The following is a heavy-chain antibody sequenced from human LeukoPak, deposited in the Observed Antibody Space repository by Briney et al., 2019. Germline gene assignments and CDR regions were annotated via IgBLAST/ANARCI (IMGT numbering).Heavy chain of an antibody. J-gene: IGHJ4*02. Sequence: PGRSLRLSCAASGFTFTSYAMHWVRQAPGQRLEWMGWINAGNDNTKYSQKFQGRVTITRDTSASTAYMELSSLRSEDTAVYYCARDFRIAAADYWGQGTLVTVSS. V-gene: IGHV1-3*01. CDR2: INAGNDNT. CDR1: GFTFTSYA. CDR3: ARDFRIAAADY. D-gene: IGHD6-13*01.